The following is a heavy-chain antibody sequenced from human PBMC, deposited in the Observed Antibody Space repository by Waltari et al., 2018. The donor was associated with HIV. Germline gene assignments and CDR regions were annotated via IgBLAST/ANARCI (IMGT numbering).Heavy chain of an antibody. V-gene: IGHV4-31*03. D-gene: IGHD7-27*01. CDR3: ARYGERKNWFDP. J-gene: IGHJ5*02. Sequence: QVQLQESGPGLVKPSQTLSLTCTVSGGSISSGGYFWSWIRQHPGKGLEWIGYIYYSGNTYYNPSLKSRVTISLDTSKNQFSLKLSSVTAADTAVYYCARYGERKNWFDPWGQGTLVTVSS. CDR2: IYYSGNT. CDR1: GGSISSGGYF.